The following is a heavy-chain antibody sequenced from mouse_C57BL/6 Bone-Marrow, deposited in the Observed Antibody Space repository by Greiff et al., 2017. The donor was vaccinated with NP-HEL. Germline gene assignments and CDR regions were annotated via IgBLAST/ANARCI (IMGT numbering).Heavy chain of an antibody. J-gene: IGHJ4*01. CDR1: GYTFTTYP. CDR2: FHPYNDDT. CDR3: ARRSNFDYAMDY. Sequence: QVQLQQSGAELVKPGASVIMSCKASGYTFTTYPIEWMKQSHGKCLEWIGHFHPYNDDTKYNEKFKGKATLTAEKSSSTVYLDLSRLTSDDSAVYYCARRSNFDYAMDYWGQGTSVTVSA. V-gene: IGHV1-47*01. D-gene: IGHD1-1*01.